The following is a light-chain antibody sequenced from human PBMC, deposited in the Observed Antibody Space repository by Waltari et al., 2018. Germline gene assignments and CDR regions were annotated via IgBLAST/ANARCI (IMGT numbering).Light chain of an antibody. CDR2: GAS. Sequence: DIQWTQSPPSLSASVGDSVSIKCRASQSVTSYLSWFQQKPGKPPSLLIHGASNLHSGVPSRFSGSGSGTDFTLTISSLQPDDFATYYCQQNYNTPSTFGQGTKLDI. CDR3: QQNYNTPST. CDR1: QSVTSY. J-gene: IGKJ2*02. V-gene: IGKV1-39*01.